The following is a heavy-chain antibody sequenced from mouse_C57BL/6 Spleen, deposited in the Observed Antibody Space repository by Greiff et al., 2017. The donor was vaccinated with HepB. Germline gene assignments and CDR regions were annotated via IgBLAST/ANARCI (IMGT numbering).Heavy chain of an antibody. J-gene: IGHJ2*01. CDR1: GYTFTSYW. V-gene: IGHV1-69*01. CDR2: IDPSDSYT. Sequence: QVQLKQPGAELVMPGASVKLSCKASGYTFTSYWMHWVKQRPGQGLEWIGEIDPSDSYTNYNQKFKGKSTLTVDKSSSTAYMQLSSLTSEDSAVYYCARKDDYYGSSYGYWGQGTTLTVSS. D-gene: IGHD1-1*01. CDR3: ARKDDYYGSSYGY.